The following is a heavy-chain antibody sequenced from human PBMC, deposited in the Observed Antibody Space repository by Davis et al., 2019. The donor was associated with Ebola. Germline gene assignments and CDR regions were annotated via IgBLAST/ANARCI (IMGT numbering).Heavy chain of an antibody. J-gene: IGHJ6*02. CDR2: INHSGST. V-gene: IGHV4-34*01. CDR3: ARGQGRGYSYGYYYYYGMDV. D-gene: IGHD5-18*01. Sequence: SETLSLTCAVYGGSFSGYYWSWIRQPPGKGLEWIGEINHSGSTNYSPSLKSRVTISVDTSKNQFSLKLSSVTAADTAVYYCARGQGRGYSYGYYYYYGMDVWGQGTTVTVSS. CDR1: GGSFSGYY.